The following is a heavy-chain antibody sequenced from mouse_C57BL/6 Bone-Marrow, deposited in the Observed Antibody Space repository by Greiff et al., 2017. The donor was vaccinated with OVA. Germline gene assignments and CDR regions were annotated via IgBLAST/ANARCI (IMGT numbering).Heavy chain of an antibody. CDR3: ARKGDWAWFAY. CDR1: GYTFTDYN. J-gene: IGHJ3*01. D-gene: IGHD4-1*01. CDR2: INPNNGGT. V-gene: IGHV1-22*01. Sequence: EVKLQQSGPELVKPGASVKMSCKASGYTFTDYNMHWVKQSHGKSLEWIGYINPNNGGTSYNQKFKGKATLTVNKSSSTAYMELRSLTSEDSAVYYGARKGDWAWFAYWGQGTLVTVSA.